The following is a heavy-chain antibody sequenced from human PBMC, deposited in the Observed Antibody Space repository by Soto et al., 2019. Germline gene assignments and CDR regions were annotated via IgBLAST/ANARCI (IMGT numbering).Heavy chain of an antibody. CDR2: IWYDGNNK. J-gene: IGHJ4*02. CDR1: GYTFSSYG. CDR3: ARGLRSLFDF. Sequence: SLGLSCAASGYTFSSYGMHWVRQAPGKGLEWVAVIWYDGNNKYYADSVKGRFTISRDNSNNTLYVQMTSLRAEDTAVYYCARGLRSLFDFCGQGTLVTVSS. V-gene: IGHV3-33*01.